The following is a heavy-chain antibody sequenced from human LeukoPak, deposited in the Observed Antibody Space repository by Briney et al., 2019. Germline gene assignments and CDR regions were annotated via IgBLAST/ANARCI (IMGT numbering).Heavy chain of an antibody. CDR1: GFTFSSYG. V-gene: IGHV3-33*01. J-gene: IGHJ4*02. CDR2: IWYDGSNK. CDR3: ATDRSSYSDY. D-gene: IGHD6-13*01. Sequence: PGGSLRLSCAASGFTFSSYGMHWVRQAPGKGLEWVAVIWYDGSNKYYADSVKGRFTISRDNSKNTVYLQMNSLRAEDTAVYYCATDRSSYSDYWGQGTLVTVTS.